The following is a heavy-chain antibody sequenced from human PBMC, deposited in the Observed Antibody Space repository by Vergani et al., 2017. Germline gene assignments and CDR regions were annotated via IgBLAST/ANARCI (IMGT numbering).Heavy chain of an antibody. Sequence: QVQLQQWGGGLLKPSETLSLTCVVNGGSFTSYHWTWIRQSPGEGLEWVGDIDHTGRPDYNPSLKSRLTMLVDKSRNQFSLTLNSVTATDTAIYFCASVNTETNGQLYYYYYKDVWGQGTAVTVS. V-gene: IGHV4-34*01. CDR2: IDHTGRP. J-gene: IGHJ6*03. CDR3: ASVNTETNGQLYYYYYKDV. CDR1: GGSFTSYH. D-gene: IGHD4-11*01.